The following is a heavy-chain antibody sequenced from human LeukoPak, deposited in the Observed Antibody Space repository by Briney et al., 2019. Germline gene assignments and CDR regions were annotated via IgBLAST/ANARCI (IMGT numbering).Heavy chain of an antibody. V-gene: IGHV5-51*01. CDR2: IYPGDSDT. Sequence: GESLEISCKASGSPFTRYWIGWVRQLPGKGLGGMGIIYPGDSDTRYSPSIQGQVTLSADESISTAYLQWSSLKASDTAMYFCVRCTGTTNNYWYFDLWGRGTLVTVSS. J-gene: IGHJ2*01. CDR3: VRCTGTTNNYWYFDL. D-gene: IGHD2/OR15-2a*01. CDR1: GSPFTRYW.